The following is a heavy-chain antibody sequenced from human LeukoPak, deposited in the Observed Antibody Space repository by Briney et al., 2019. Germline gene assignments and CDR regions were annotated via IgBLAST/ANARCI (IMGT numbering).Heavy chain of an antibody. CDR2: IYYSGNT. CDR3: ARASRAAALDV. CDR1: GDSMSSGGYF. J-gene: IGHJ6*02. Sequence: SETLSLTCNVSGDSMSSGGYFWNWIRQHPGKGLEWIGYIYYSGNTQYNPSLKSRVTMSVDTSESQFSLKLTSVTAADTAVYFCARASRAAALDVWGRGTSVTVSS. D-gene: IGHD2-2*01. V-gene: IGHV4-31*03.